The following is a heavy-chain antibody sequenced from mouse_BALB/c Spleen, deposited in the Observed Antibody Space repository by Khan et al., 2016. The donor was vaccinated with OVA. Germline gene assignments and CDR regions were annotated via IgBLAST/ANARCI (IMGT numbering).Heavy chain of an antibody. CDR2: INTYTGEP. CDR1: GYTFTNYG. CDR3: ARGASYRYFDV. J-gene: IGHJ1*01. V-gene: IGHV9-1*02. Sequence: QIQLVQSGPELKKPGETVKISCKASGYTFTNYGMNWVKQAPGKGLKWMGWINTYTGEPTYTDDFKGRFAFSLETSASTAYLQINNLTNEDMATYFCARGASYRYFDVWGAGTTVTVSS.